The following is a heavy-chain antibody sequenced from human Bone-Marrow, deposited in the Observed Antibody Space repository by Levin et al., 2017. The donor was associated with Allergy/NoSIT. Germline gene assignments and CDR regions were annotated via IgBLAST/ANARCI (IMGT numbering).Heavy chain of an antibody. D-gene: IGHD5-12*01. CDR2: IKSKTDGGTT. Sequence: GESLKISCAASGFTFSNAWMSWVRQAPGKGLEWVGRIKSKTDGGTTDYAAPVKGRFTISRDDSKNTLYLQMNSLKTEDTAVYYCTTVPSWWDIVATISPPSPPNRDYWGQGTLVTVSS. CDR1: GFTFSNAW. J-gene: IGHJ4*02. V-gene: IGHV3-15*01. CDR3: TTVPSWWDIVATISPPSPPNRDY.